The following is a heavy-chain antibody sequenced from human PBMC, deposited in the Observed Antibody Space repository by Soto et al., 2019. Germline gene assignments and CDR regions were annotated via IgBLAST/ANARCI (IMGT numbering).Heavy chain of an antibody. D-gene: IGHD3-10*01. CDR1: GYTFTGYY. V-gene: IGHV1-2*04. Sequence: ASVKVSCKASGYTFTGYYMHWVRQAPGQGLEWMGWINPNSGGTNYAQKFQGWVTMTRDTPISTAYMELSRLRSDDTAVYYCARDRITMVRGDYYGMDVWGQGTTVTVSS. CDR2: INPNSGGT. CDR3: ARDRITMVRGDYYGMDV. J-gene: IGHJ6*02.